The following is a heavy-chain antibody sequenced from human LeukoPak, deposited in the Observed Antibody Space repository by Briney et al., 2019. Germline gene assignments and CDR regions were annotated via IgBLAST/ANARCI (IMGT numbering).Heavy chain of an antibody. CDR3: SRGSIVGTILPFDY. Sequence: GGSLRLSCTASGFSFSSYAMHWVRQAPGKGLEWVAGISYDGTNKKYAESVKGRFTISRDNSNNMLYLQMNSLRAEDTAMYYVSRGSIVGTILPFDYWGQGTLVTVSS. J-gene: IGHJ4*02. CDR2: ISYDGTNK. D-gene: IGHD2-21*01. CDR1: GFSFSSYA. V-gene: IGHV3-30*04.